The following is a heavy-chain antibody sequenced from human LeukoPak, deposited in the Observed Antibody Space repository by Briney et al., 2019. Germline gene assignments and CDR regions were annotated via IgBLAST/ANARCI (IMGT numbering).Heavy chain of an antibody. CDR2: ISSIGTT. V-gene: IGHV4-4*07. Sequence: KPSETLSLTCTVSGDSIGTKYWSWIRRPAGRGLERIGRISSIGTTDYSPSLKGRATMSLDTSKNQFSLSLRSVTAADTVVYYCARLDILVPRAVEWFDPWGQGTLVIVSS. CDR3: ARLDILVPRAVEWFDP. CDR1: GDSIGTKY. D-gene: IGHD3-9*01. J-gene: IGHJ5*02.